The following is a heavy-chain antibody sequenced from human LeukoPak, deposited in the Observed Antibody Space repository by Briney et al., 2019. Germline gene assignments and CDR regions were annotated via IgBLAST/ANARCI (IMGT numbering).Heavy chain of an antibody. V-gene: IGHV3-7*01. D-gene: IGHD3-10*02. Sequence: GGSLRLSCAASGFTFSDYWMSWVRQAPGKGLECVANIKIDGSEKYYVDSVKGRFTISRDNAKNSLYLQMNSLRAEDTAVYYCARDSNARGFWGQGTLVTVSS. CDR3: ARDSNARGF. CDR2: IKIDGSEK. J-gene: IGHJ4*02. CDR1: GFTFSDYW.